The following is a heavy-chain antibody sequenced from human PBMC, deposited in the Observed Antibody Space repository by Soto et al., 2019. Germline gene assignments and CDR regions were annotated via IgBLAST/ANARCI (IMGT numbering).Heavy chain of an antibody. Sequence: GGSLRLSCAASGFTFSSYAMSWVRQAPGKGLEWVSAISGSGGSTYYADSVKGRFTISRDNSKNTLYLQMNSLRAEDTAVYYCAKDVGDYDYIWGSYRYTPNFDYWGQGTLVTVSS. CDR1: GFTFSSYA. D-gene: IGHD3-16*02. V-gene: IGHV3-23*01. CDR2: ISGSGGST. J-gene: IGHJ4*02. CDR3: AKDVGDYDYIWGSYRYTPNFDY.